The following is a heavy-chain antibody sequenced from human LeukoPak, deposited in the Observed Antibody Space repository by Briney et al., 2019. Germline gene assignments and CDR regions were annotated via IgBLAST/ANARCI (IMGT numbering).Heavy chain of an antibody. J-gene: IGHJ4*02. D-gene: IGHD5-12*01. Sequence: SETLSLTCAVYGGSFSGYYWSWIRQPPGKGLEWIGEINHSGSTNYNPSLKSRVTISVDTSKNQFSLKMSSVTAADTAVYYCARDGYSGNDGLWGQGTLVTVSS. V-gene: IGHV4-34*01. CDR1: GGSFSGYY. CDR2: INHSGST. CDR3: ARDGYSGNDGL.